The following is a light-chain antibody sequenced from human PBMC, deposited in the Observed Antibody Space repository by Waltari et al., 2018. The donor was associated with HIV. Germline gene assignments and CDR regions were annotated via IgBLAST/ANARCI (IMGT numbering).Light chain of an antibody. J-gene: IGKJ4*01. Sequence: EVVMMQSHGTLAWVPEESATLCCRASQSFNNHLAWYHQNPCQPPRRLIYSSFIRSTCIPARFMGSGACTTFTPRISSLQSADFAAFYCQQYHDWPPLTFGGGTKVEI. V-gene: IGKV3D-15*01. CDR2: SSF. CDR3: QQYHDWPPLT. CDR1: QSFNNH.